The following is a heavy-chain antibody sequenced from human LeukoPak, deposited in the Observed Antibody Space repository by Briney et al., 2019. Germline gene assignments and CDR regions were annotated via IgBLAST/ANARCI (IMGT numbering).Heavy chain of an antibody. Sequence: PSQTLSLTCTVSGGSISSGSYYWRWIRQPAGKGLEWIGRIYTSGSTNYNPSLKSRVTISVDTSKNQFSLKLSSVTAADTAVYYCARYSSPLYYMDVWGKGTTVTVSS. V-gene: IGHV4-61*02. J-gene: IGHJ6*03. CDR3: ARYSSPLYYMDV. CDR1: GGSISSGSYY. CDR2: IYTSGST. D-gene: IGHD6-13*01.